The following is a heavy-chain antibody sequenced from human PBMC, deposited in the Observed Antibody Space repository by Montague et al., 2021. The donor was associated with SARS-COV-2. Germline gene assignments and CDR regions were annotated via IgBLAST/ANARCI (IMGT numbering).Heavy chain of an antibody. J-gene: IGHJ6*02. D-gene: IGHD2-2*03. Sequence: SLRLSCAASGFTVSSNYMSWVRQAPGKGLEWVSVIYSGGSTYYADSVKGRFTISRHNSKNTLYLQMNSLRAEDTAVYYCARDRRMLDISGYYYGMDVWGQGTTVTVSS. CDR2: IYSGGST. V-gene: IGHV3-53*04. CDR1: GFTVSSNY. CDR3: ARDRRMLDISGYYYGMDV.